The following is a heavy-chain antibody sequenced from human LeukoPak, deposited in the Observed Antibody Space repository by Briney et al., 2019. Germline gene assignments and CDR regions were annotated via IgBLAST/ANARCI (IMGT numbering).Heavy chain of an antibody. CDR2: ITSLDDVT. CDR3: SRDLGGSSDH. CDR1: GFIFGDHF. V-gene: IGHV3-11*01. Sequence: KSGGSLRLSCTASGFIFGDHFMSWIRQAPGKGLEWVAHITSLDDVTDYADSVKDRFTISRENAKNSLYLEMHSLRAEDTAVYYCSRDLGGSSDHWGQGTLVIVSS. J-gene: IGHJ4*02. D-gene: IGHD3-16*01.